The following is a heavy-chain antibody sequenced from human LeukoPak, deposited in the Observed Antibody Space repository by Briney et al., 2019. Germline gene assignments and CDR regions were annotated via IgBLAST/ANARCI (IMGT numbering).Heavy chain of an antibody. D-gene: IGHD6-19*01. CDR2: IYYSGST. CDR3: ARQRAVAGNNDY. J-gene: IGHJ4*02. V-gene: IGHV4-59*08. CDR1: GGSISSYY. Sequence: SETLSLTCTVSGGSISSYYWSWIRKPPGKGLEWIGYIYYSGSTNYNPSLKSRVTISVDTSKNQFSLKLSSVTAADTAVYYCARQRAVAGNNDYWGQGTLVTVSS.